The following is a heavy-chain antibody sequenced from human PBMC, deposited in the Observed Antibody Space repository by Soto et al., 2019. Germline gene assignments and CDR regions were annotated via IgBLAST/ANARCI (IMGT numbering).Heavy chain of an antibody. J-gene: IGHJ4*02. CDR2: IWYDGSNK. V-gene: IGHV3-33*01. D-gene: IGHD6-6*01. CDR1: GFTFSSYG. CDR3: ARTGLVQTFDY. Sequence: GGSLRLSCAASGFTFSSYGMHWVRQAPGKGLEWVAVIWYDGSNKYYADSVKGRFTISRDNSKNTLYLQMNSLRAEDTAVYYCARTGLVQTFDYWGQGTLVTVSS.